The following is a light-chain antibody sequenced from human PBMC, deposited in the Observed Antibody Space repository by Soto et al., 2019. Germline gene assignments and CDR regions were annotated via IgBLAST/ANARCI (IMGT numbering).Light chain of an antibody. CDR2: GAS. CDR3: QQYGSSSFT. CDR1: QSVSRNY. J-gene: IGKJ4*01. Sequence: EIVLTQSLGTLSLSPGERATLSCRASQSVSRNYLAWYRQKPGQAPRLLMFGASSRPNGIPDRFSGSGSGTDFTLTISRLEPEDFAVYFCQQYGSSSFTFGGGTKVEIK. V-gene: IGKV3-20*01.